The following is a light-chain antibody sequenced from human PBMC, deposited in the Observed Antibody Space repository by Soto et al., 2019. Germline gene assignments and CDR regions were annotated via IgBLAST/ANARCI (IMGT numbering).Light chain of an antibody. Sequence: QLVLTQSPSASASLGASVKLTCTLSSGHSSNAIAWHQQQPEKGPRYLMKINSDGSHSKGDGIPDRFSGSRSGAERYLTISSLQSEDEADYYCQTWDTGIQVFGGGTQLTVL. CDR3: QTWDTGIQV. V-gene: IGLV4-69*02. CDR2: INSDGSH. J-gene: IGLJ3*02. CDR1: SGHSSNA.